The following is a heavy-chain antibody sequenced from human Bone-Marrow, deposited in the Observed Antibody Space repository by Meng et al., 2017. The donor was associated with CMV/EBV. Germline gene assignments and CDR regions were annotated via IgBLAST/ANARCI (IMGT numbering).Heavy chain of an antibody. CDR1: GGSISSSSYY. V-gene: IGHV4-39*01. CDR2: IYYSGST. Sequence: SETLSLTCTVSGGSISSSSYYWGWIRQPPGKGLEWIGSIYYSGSTYYNPSLKSRVTISVDTSKNQFSLKLSSVTAADTAVYYCGSYSSSCPYHFDRWGQGTVVPVPS. D-gene: IGHD6-6*01. J-gene: IGHJ4*02. CDR3: GSYSSSCPYHFDR.